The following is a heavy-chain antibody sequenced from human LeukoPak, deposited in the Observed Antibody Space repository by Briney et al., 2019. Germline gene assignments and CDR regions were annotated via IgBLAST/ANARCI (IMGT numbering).Heavy chain of an antibody. Sequence: TGGSLRLSCAASGFTFNIYAMNWVRQAPGKGLEWVSALSGSSGSTYYADSVKGRFTMSRDNSKNTLYLQMNSLRAEDTALYYCAKARGTWYSSSWYPGGLDSWGQGTLVTVSS. CDR1: GFTFNIYA. CDR2: LSGSSGST. D-gene: IGHD6-13*01. J-gene: IGHJ4*02. V-gene: IGHV3-23*01. CDR3: AKARGTWYSSSWYPGGLDS.